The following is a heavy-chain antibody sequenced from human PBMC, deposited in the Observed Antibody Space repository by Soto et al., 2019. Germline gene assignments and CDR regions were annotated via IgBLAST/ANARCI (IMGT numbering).Heavy chain of an antibody. Sequence: SETLSLTCPVRGPSISGYYWGWMRQPPGERLVWVGYIDYYGSTNYNPSLKSRVTLSVDTSKMQFSLNLGFVTAADTAIYYYARYFDWASGVDIWGQGTMV. D-gene: IGHD3-9*01. CDR2: IDYYGST. CDR1: GPSISGYY. CDR3: ARYFDWASGVDI. V-gene: IGHV4-59*01. J-gene: IGHJ3*02.